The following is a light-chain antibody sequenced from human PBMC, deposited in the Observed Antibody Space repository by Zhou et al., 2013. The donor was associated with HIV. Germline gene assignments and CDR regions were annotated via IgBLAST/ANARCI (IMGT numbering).Light chain of an antibody. J-gene: IGKJ2*01. CDR3: QQYNSYST. CDR2: KAS. Sequence: DIQMTQSPSTLSASLGDRVTITCRASQSIGSWLAWYQQKPGKAPNLLIYKASSLESGVPSRFSGSGSGTEFTLTISSLQPDDFATYYCQQYNSYSTFGQGTKLEIK. V-gene: IGKV1-5*03. CDR1: QSIGSW.